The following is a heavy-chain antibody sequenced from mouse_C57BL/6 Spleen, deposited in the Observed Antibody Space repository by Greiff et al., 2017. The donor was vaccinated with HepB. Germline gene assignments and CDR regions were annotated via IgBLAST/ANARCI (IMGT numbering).Heavy chain of an antibody. J-gene: IGHJ2*01. CDR2: IYPGDGDT. CDR3: ARELPYFDY. Sequence: VQLQQSGPELVKPGASVKISCKASGYAFSSSWMNWVKQRPGKGLEWIGRIYPGDGDTNYNGKFKGKATLTADKSSSTAYMQLSSLTSEDAAVYFCARELPYFDYWGQGTTLTVSS. V-gene: IGHV1-82*01. CDR1: GYAFSSSW. D-gene: IGHD2-1*01.